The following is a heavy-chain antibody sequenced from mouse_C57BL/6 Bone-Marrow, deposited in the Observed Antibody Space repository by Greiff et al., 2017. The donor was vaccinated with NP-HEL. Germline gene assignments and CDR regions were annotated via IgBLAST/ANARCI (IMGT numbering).Heavy chain of an antibody. Sequence: EVKLVESGGGLVQPKGSLKLSCAASGFSFNTYAMNWVRQAPGKGLEWVARIRSKSNNYATYYADSVKDRFTISRDDSESMLYLQMNNLKTEDTAMYYWVRQNWAYWYFDVWGTGTTVTVSS. CDR3: VRQNWAYWYFDV. CDR2: IRSKSNNYAT. CDR1: GFSFNTYA. D-gene: IGHD4-1*01. V-gene: IGHV10-1*01. J-gene: IGHJ1*03.